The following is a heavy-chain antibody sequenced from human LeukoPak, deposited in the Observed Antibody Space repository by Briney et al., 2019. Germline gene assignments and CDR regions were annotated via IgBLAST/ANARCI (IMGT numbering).Heavy chain of an antibody. J-gene: IGHJ5*02. Sequence: SETLSLTCTVSGGSISSYYWSWIRQPPGKGLEWIGYIYYSGSTNYNPSLKSRVTISVDTSKNQFSLKLSSVTAADTAVYYCARTGYYYDLGWFDPWGQGTLVTVSS. CDR3: ARTGYYYDLGWFDP. V-gene: IGHV4-59*08. CDR1: GGSISSYY. CDR2: IYYSGST. D-gene: IGHD3-22*01.